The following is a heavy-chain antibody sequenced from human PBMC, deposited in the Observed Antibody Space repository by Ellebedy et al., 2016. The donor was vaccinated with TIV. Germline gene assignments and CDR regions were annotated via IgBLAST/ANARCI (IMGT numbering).Heavy chain of an antibody. CDR2: IYYTGST. D-gene: IGHD3-10*01. V-gene: IGHV4-59*01. Sequence: MPSETLSLTCTVSGGSISSYYWSWIRQPPGRGLEWIGYIYYTGSTNYNPSLKSRVTMSLDTSKNQFSLRLSSVTAADTAVYYCASATNWFYLDYWGQGTLVSVSS. CDR3: ASATNWFYLDY. CDR1: GGSISSYY. J-gene: IGHJ4*02.